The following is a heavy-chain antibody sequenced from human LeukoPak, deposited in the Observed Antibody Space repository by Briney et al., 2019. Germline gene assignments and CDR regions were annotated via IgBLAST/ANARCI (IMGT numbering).Heavy chain of an antibody. CDR1: GGSISSYY. CDR2: IYYSGST. V-gene: IGHV4-59*08. Sequence: SETLSLTCTVSGGSISSYYWSWIRQPPGKGLEWIGYIYYSGSTNYNPSLKSRVTISVDTSKNQFSLKLSSVTAADTAVYYCARHGHGGELPDYWGQGTLVTVSS. CDR3: ARHGHGGELPDY. J-gene: IGHJ4*02. D-gene: IGHD1-26*01.